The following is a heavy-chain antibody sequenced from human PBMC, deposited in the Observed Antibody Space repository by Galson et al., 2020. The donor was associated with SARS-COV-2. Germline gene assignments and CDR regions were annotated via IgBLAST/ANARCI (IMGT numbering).Heavy chain of an antibody. CDR1: GFTFSSYG. CDR2: ISYDGSNK. Sequence: GGSLRLSCAASGFTFSSYGMHWVRQAPGKGLEWVAVISYDGSNKYYADSVKGRFTISRDNSKNTLYLQMNSLRAEDTAVYYCATSVDIVASGMDVWGQGTTVTVSS. CDR3: ATSVDIVASGMDV. J-gene: IGHJ6*02. V-gene: IGHV3-30*03. D-gene: IGHD5-12*01.